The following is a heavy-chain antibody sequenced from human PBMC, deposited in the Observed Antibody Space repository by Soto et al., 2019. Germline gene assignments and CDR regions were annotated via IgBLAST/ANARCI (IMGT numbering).Heavy chain of an antibody. D-gene: IGHD6-13*01. J-gene: IGHJ6*02. Sequence: ASVKVSCKASGGTFSSYAISWVRQAPGQGLEWMGGIIPIFGTANYAQKFQGRVTITADDSTSTAYMELSSLRSEDTAVYYCARVRRGQQLVFTRYYGMDVWGQGTTVTVSS. V-gene: IGHV1-69*13. CDR3: ARVRRGQQLVFTRYYGMDV. CDR2: IIPIFGTA. CDR1: GGTFSSYA.